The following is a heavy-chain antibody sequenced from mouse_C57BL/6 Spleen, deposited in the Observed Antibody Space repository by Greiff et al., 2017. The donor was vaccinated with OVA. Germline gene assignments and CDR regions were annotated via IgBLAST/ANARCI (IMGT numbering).Heavy chain of an antibody. V-gene: IGHV1-18*01. J-gene: IGHJ2*01. CDR1: GYTFTDYN. CDR2: INPNNGGT. CDR3: ARYCGRRGVCFDY. Sequence: EVKLQESGPELVKPGASVKIPCKASGYTFTDYNMDWVKQSHGKSLEWIGDINPNNGGTIYNQKFKGKATLTVDKSSSTAYMELRSLTSEDTAVYYCARYCGRRGVCFDYWGQGTTLTVSS. D-gene: IGHD1-1*01.